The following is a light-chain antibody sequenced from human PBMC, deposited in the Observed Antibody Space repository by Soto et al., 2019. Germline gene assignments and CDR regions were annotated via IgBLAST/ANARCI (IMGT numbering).Light chain of an antibody. CDR1: QSVSSSY. CDR2: GAS. Sequence: EIVLTQSPGTLSLSPGERATLSCRASQSVSSSYLAWYQQKPGQAPRLLIYGASSRATGIPDRFSCSGSGTDFTLTISRLEPEDFAVYYCQQYGSSHQLTFGGGTKVEIK. J-gene: IGKJ4*01. V-gene: IGKV3-20*01. CDR3: QQYGSSHQLT.